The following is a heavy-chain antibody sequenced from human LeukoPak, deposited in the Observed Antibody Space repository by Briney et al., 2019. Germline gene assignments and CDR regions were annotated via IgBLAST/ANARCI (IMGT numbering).Heavy chain of an antibody. D-gene: IGHD3-22*01. J-gene: IGHJ5*02. Sequence: SETLALTCTVSGGSISSSSYYWGWIRQPPGKGLEWIGSIYYSGSTYYNPSLKSRVTISVDTSKNQFSLKLSSVTAADTAVYYCARSHYDYYDSGGYYYVVRWFDPWGQGTLVTVSS. V-gene: IGHV4-39*07. CDR1: GGSISSSSYY. CDR2: IYYSGST. CDR3: ARSHYDYYDSGGYYYVVRWFDP.